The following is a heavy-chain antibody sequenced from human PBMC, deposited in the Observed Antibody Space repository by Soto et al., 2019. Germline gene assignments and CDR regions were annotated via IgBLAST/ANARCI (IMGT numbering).Heavy chain of an antibody. D-gene: IGHD3-10*01. CDR2: ISSRGSTI. Sequence: QVQLVESGGGLVKPGGSLRLSCADSGFTFSDYYMSSIRQAPGNWLEWVSYISSRGSTIYFGASVNGRFTNSRDNTTNSMYLQMINLTAEDTAGYYCARYPLYGSGSYSIGYYHYSLDVLGKGPTVTVSS. J-gene: IGHJ6*03. V-gene: IGHV3-11*01. CDR1: GFTFSDYY. CDR3: ARYPLYGSGSYSIGYYHYSLDV.